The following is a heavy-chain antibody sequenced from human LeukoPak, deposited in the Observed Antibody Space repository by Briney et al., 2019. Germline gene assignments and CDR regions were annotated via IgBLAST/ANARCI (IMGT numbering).Heavy chain of an antibody. Sequence: GGSLRLSCAASGVTFSSYAMTWVRPAPGEGLHCGSGIRGSGASSYYADYVKGRCTISRDTSKNPVYLQMNSLRAEDTAVYYCAKGSSPVIITCDFDHWGQGILVTVSS. CDR3: AKGSSPVIITCDFDH. V-gene: IGHV3-23*01. J-gene: IGHJ4*02. CDR2: IRGSGASS. CDR1: GVTFSSYA. D-gene: IGHD3-22*01.